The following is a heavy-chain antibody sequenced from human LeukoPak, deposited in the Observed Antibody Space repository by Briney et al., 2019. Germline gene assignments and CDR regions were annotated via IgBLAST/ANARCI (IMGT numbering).Heavy chain of an antibody. D-gene: IGHD3-10*01. J-gene: IGHJ4*02. V-gene: IGHV4-59*08. Sequence: SETLSLTCTVSGGSTSSYYWSWIRQPPGKGLEWIGYIYYSGSTNYNPSLKSRVTISVDTSKNQFSLKLSSVTAADTAVYYCARHGSIGSGSSYWGQGTLVTVSS. CDR1: GGSTSSYY. CDR2: IYYSGST. CDR3: ARHGSIGSGSSY.